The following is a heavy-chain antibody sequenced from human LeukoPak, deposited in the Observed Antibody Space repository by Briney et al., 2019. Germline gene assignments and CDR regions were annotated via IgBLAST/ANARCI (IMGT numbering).Heavy chain of an antibody. J-gene: IGHJ4*02. D-gene: IGHD3-10*01. Sequence: PGGSLRLSCAASGFTVSSNYMSWVRQAPGKGLEWVSVIYSGGSTYYADSVKGRFTISRDNSKNTLYLQMNSVRAEDTAGYYCARDSRGIDGSFDYWGQGTLVTVSS. CDR2: IYSGGST. CDR3: ARDSRGIDGSFDY. V-gene: IGHV3-53*01. CDR1: GFTVSSNY.